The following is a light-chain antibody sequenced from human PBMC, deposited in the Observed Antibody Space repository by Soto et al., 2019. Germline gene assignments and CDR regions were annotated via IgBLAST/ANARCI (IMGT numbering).Light chain of an antibody. CDR1: QSVSSN. CDR3: QQYNNWPTWT. J-gene: IGKJ1*01. Sequence: IVLTPSPATLSVSLVASATLSCRASQSVSSNLAWYQQKPGQAPRLLIYGASTRATGIPARFSGSGSGTEFTLTISSLQSEDFAVYYCQQYNNWPTWTFGQGTKVDIK. V-gene: IGKV3-15*01. CDR2: GAS.